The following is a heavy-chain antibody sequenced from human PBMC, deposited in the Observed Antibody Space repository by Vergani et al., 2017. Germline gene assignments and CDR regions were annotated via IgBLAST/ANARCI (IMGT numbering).Heavy chain of an antibody. CDR2: IYYSGST. D-gene: IGHD3-3*01. CDR3: ARGGTYYDFWSGYRRPYYYYYMDV. J-gene: IGHJ6*03. V-gene: IGHV4-59*01. CDR1: GGSISSYY. Sequence: QVQLQESGPGLVKPSETLSLTCTVSGGSISSYYWSWIRQPPGKGLEWIGYIYYSGSTNYNPSLKSRVTISVDTSKNQFSLKLSSVTAADTAVYYCARGGTYYDFWSGYRRPYYYYYMDVWGKGTTVTVSS.